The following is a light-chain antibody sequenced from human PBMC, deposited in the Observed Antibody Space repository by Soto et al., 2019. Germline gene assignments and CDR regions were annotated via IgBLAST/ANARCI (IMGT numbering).Light chain of an antibody. CDR3: TSYSSSDIFYV. Sequence: QSLLAEPASGSGSPGQSITISCTGTISDIGGYYYVSWYQHHPGKAPKLLIYQVTNRPSRVSNRFSGSKSGNTASLTISGLQADDEADYYCTSYSSSDIFYVFRTRTKVTVL. CDR2: QVT. V-gene: IGLV2-14*01. CDR1: ISDIGGYYY. J-gene: IGLJ1*01.